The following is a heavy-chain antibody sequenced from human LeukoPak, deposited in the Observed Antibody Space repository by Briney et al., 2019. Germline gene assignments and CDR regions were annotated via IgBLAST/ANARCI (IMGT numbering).Heavy chain of an antibody. CDR3: ASLRVGSSFGYQYYIDV. Sequence: SETLSLTCAVYGGSFSGYYWSWIRQPPGKGLEWIGEINHSGSTNYNPSLKSRVTISVDTSKNQFSLKLSSVTAADTAVYYCASLRVGSSFGYQYYIDVWGKGTTVTVSS. D-gene: IGHD6-13*01. V-gene: IGHV4-34*01. CDR1: GGSFSGYY. J-gene: IGHJ6*03. CDR2: INHSGST.